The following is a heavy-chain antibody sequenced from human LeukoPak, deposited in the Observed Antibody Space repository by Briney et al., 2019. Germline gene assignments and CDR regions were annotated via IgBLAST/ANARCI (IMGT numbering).Heavy chain of an antibody. CDR1: GGSISSYY. CDR2: IYYSGST. CDR3: ARGDSGSYYDY. D-gene: IGHD1-26*01. V-gene: IGHV4-59*01. J-gene: IGHJ4*02. Sequence: SETLSLTCIVSGGSISSYYWSWIRQPPGKGLEWIGYIYYSGSTNYNPSLKSRVTISVDTSKNQFSLKLSSVTAADTAVYYCARGDSGSYYDYWGQGTLVTVSS.